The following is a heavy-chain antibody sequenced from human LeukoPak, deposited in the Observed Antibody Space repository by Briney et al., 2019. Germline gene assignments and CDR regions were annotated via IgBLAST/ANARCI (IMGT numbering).Heavy chain of an antibody. Sequence: SETLSLTCTVSGGSISGYYYNWIRQPPGKGLEWIGYIYYSGSTNYNPSLKSRVTIYLDTSKNQFSLKLSSVTTADTAVYYCARSVVTLYWYFDLWGRGTLVTVSS. CDR2: IYYSGST. V-gene: IGHV4-59*01. CDR3: ARSVVTLYWYFDL. CDR1: GGSISGYY. J-gene: IGHJ2*01. D-gene: IGHD4-23*01.